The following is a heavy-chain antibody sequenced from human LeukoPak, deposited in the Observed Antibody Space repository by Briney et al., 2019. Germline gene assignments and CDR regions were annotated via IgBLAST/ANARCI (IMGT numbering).Heavy chain of an antibody. V-gene: IGHV4-59*01. CDR3: ATGRGQWLPEFDY. D-gene: IGHD6-19*01. J-gene: IGHJ4*02. Sequence: SETLSLTCTVAGGSISSYYWSWIRQPPGKGLEWIGYIYYSGSTNYNPSLKSRVTISVDTSKNQFSLKLSSVTAADTAVYYCATGRGQWLPEFDYLGQGTLVTVSS. CDR1: GGSISSYY. CDR2: IYYSGST.